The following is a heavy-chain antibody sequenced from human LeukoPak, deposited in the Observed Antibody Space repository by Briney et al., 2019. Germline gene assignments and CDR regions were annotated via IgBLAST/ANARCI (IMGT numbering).Heavy chain of an antibody. V-gene: IGHV3-21*01. CDR3: ARDKSGWQGYYYYYMDV. CDR1: GFTFSSYS. J-gene: IGHJ6*03. Sequence: PGGSLRLSCAASGFTFSSYSMNWVRQAPGKGLEGVSSISSSSSYIYYADSVKGRFTISRDNAKNSLYLQMNSLRAEDTAVYYCARDKSGWQGYYYYYMDVWGKGTTVTVSS. CDR2: ISSSSSYI. D-gene: IGHD6-19*01.